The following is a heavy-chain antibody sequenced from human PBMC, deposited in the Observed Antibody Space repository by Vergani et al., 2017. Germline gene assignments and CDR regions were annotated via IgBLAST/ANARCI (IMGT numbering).Heavy chain of an antibody. CDR3: AKDGGRRFGGSFDI. D-gene: IGHD3-16*01. J-gene: IGHJ3*02. CDR2: ISWDGGST. V-gene: IGHV3-43D*03. Sequence: EVQLVESGGVVVQPGGSLRLSCAASGFTFADYAMHWVRQAPGKGLVWVSLISWDGGSTYYADSVKGRFTISRDNSKNSLYLQMNSLRAEDTALYYCAKDGGRRFGGSFDIWGQGTMVTVSS. CDR1: GFTFADYA.